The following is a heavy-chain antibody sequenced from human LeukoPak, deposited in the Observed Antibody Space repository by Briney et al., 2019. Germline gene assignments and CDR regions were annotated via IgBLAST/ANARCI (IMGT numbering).Heavy chain of an antibody. CDR2: ISSSGSTI. Sequence: PGGSLRLSCAAPGFTFSSYAMNWVRQAPGKGLEWVSYISSSGSTIYYADSVKGRFTISRDNAKNSLYLQMNSLRAEDTAVYYCARDQKEYYGSGSYYYYYGMDVWGQGTTVTVSS. CDR1: GFTFSSYA. V-gene: IGHV3-48*03. CDR3: ARDQKEYYGSGSYYYYYGMDV. D-gene: IGHD3-10*01. J-gene: IGHJ6*02.